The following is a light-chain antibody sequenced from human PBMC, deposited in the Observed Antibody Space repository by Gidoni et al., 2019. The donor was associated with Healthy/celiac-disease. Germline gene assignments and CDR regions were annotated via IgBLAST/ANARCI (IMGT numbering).Light chain of an antibody. Sequence: DIVMTQSPDSLAVSLGERATINCKSSQSVLYSSNNKNYLAWYQQKPGQPPKLLIYWASTRESGVPDHFSGSGSGTDFTFTISSLQAEDVAVYYCQQYYSTPLYTFGQXTKLEIK. V-gene: IGKV4-1*01. CDR1: QSVLYSSNNKNY. CDR3: QQYYSTPLYT. CDR2: WAS. J-gene: IGKJ2*01.